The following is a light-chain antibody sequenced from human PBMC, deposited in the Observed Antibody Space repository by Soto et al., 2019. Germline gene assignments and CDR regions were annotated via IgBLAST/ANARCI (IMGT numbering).Light chain of an antibody. Sequence: QSVLTQPASVSGSPGQSITISCTGTSSDVGGYNYVSWYQQHPGKAPKLMIYEVRNRPSGVSNRFSGSKSGNTASLTISGLQAEDEADYYCSSYTSSFTYVFGTGTKLTVL. V-gene: IGLV2-14*01. CDR1: SSDVGGYNY. CDR3: SSYTSSFTYV. CDR2: EVR. J-gene: IGLJ1*01.